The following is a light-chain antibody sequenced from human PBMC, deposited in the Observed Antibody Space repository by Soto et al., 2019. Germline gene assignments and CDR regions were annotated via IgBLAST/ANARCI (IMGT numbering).Light chain of an antibody. CDR2: GNS. CDR3: QSSDSSLSGYV. V-gene: IGLV1-40*01. J-gene: IGLJ1*01. Sequence: QSALTQPPSVSGAPGQRGTISCTGSSSNIGAGYDVHWYQQLPGTAPKLLIYGNSNRPSGVPDRFSGSKSGTSASLAITGRKAEDEADYYCQSSDSSLSGYVFGTGTKLTVL. CDR1: SSNIGAGYD.